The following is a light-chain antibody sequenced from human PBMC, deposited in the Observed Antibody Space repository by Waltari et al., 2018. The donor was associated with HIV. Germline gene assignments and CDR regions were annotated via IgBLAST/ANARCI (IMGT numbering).Light chain of an antibody. CDR3: QVWDSSSGHVV. CDR1: NLRINN. J-gene: IGLJ3*02. Sequence: SYVLTQPPSVSVAPGKTARITCGGNNLRINNVQWYHQRLGPAPFLVIYSDDDRPSGMPERFSGSKAGNTATLTISTVEAGDEGDYYCQVWDSSSGHVVFGGGTKLTVL. V-gene: IGLV3-21*04. CDR2: SDD.